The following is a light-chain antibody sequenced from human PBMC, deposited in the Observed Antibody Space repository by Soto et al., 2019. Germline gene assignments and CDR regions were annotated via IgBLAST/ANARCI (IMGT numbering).Light chain of an antibody. Sequence: DIQMTQSPSSVSASVGDRVSITCRASQDISSWLVWYQKKPGKAPKLLLSSASSLQSGVPSRFSGSGSGTDFTLTISSLQPEDFATYYCQQANSFPWTFGQGTKVEIK. V-gene: IGKV1-12*02. J-gene: IGKJ1*01. CDR2: SAS. CDR3: QQANSFPWT. CDR1: QDISSW.